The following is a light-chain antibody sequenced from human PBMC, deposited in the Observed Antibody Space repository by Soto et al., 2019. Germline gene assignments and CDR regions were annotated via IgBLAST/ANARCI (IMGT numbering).Light chain of an antibody. CDR3: QQYSNWPPWT. CDR1: QSVGSN. J-gene: IGKJ1*01. CDR2: GAS. Sequence: EIVMTQSPATLSVSPGERATLSCRASQSVGSNLAWYQQKPSQAPRLLIYGASTRATGIPARFSGSGSGTEFTLTISSLQSEDFAVYYCQQYSNWPPWTFGQGTKVEIK. V-gene: IGKV3-15*01.